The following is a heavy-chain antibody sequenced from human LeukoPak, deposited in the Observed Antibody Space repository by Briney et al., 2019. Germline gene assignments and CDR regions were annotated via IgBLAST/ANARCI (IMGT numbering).Heavy chain of an antibody. CDR3: AKQGEYCSSTSCYYRTPELTP. D-gene: IGHD2-2*01. J-gene: IGHJ5*02. Sequence: GGSLRLSCAASGFTFSGYEMNWVRRAPGKGLEWVSYISSSGSTIYYADSVKGRFTISRDNSKNTLYLQMNSLRAEDTAVYYCAKQGEYCSSTSCYYRTPELTPWGQGTLVTVSS. CDR1: GFTFSGYE. CDR2: ISSSGSTI. V-gene: IGHV3-48*03.